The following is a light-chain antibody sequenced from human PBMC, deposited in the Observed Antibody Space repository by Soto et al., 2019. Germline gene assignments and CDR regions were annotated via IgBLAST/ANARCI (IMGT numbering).Light chain of an antibody. V-gene: IGKV3-11*01. CDR1: QSVSSY. CDR2: DAF. J-gene: IGKJ2*01. CDR3: QQRSNWPLEFT. Sequence: EIVLTQSPATLSLSPGEGVTLSCRASQSVSSYLAWYQQKPGQAPRLLIYDAFNRATGLPDRFSGSGSGTDFTLSISSVEPEDFAVYYCQQRSNWPLEFTFGQGTKLEIK.